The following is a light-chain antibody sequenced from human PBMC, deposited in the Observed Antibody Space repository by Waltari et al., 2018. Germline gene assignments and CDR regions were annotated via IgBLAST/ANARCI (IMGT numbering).Light chain of an antibody. V-gene: IGLV3-1*01. CDR2: QDN. Sequence: SYELTQPPSVSVSPGQTASITCSGDKLGEKYACWYQPKPGQSPVLFISQDNKRPSGISERFSGSNSGNTATLTISGTQAMDEADYYCQAWDSSTAVFGGGTRLTVL. CDR3: QAWDSSTAV. J-gene: IGLJ3*02. CDR1: KLGEKY.